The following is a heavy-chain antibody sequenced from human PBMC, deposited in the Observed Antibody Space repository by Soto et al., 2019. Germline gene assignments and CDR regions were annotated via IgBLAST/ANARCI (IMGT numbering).Heavy chain of an antibody. J-gene: IGHJ4*02. CDR3: SCGLAAYYVDY. V-gene: IGHV1-3*01. CDR1: GYTFTSYA. CDR2: INAGHGNT. Sequence: ASVKVSCKAAGYTFTSYAMHWVRQAPGQRLEWMGWINAGHGNTKYSQKFQGRVTITRDTSASTAYMELSSLRSENTAVYFCSCGLAAYYVDYWGQGTLVAV. D-gene: IGHD6-25*01.